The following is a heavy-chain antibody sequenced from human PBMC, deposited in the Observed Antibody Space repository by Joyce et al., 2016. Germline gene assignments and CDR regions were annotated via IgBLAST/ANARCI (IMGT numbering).Heavy chain of an antibody. CDR1: GGAFSNFA. CDR2: IIPMFPKA. D-gene: IGHD3-22*01. Sequence: QVQLVQSGAEVKKPGASVKVSCKTSGGAFSNFAISWVRQAPGQGLEWMGGIIPMFPKANYAQKFQGRVTITADESTNTVYMQLSRLRSEDTATYYCTRDVLDSSKSSGYFWDTWGQGALVTVTS. V-gene: IGHV1-69*12. J-gene: IGHJ5*02. CDR3: TRDVLDSSKSSGYFWDT.